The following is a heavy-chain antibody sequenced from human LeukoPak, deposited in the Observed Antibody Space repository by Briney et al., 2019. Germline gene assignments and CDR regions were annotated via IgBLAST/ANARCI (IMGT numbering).Heavy chain of an antibody. CDR3: AKVFTGSQDC. J-gene: IGHJ4*02. V-gene: IGHV3-23*01. CDR2: ITGGAENT. CDR1: GFTFSGHA. Sequence: RGSLRLSCAASGFTFSGHAMSWVRQAAGKGLNRLSTITGGAENTYYADSVKGRFTLSRDTSKNTVYLQMDSLMIEDTAVYYCAKVFTGSQDCWGRGTLVTVFS. D-gene: IGHD1-1*01.